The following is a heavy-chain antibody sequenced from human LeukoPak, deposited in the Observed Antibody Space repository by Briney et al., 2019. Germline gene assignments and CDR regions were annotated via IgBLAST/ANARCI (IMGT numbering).Heavy chain of an antibody. Sequence: GGSLRLSCVASGFTFSNHGMYWVRQAPGKGLESVAVIWYDGSNREFADYVKGRFTISRDNSKNTVYLQMNSLRAEDTAVYYCAKDERMEWELPFDYWGQGTLVTVSS. CDR1: GFTFSNHG. CDR3: AKDERMEWELPFDY. V-gene: IGHV3-30*02. J-gene: IGHJ4*02. D-gene: IGHD1-26*01. CDR2: IWYDGSNR.